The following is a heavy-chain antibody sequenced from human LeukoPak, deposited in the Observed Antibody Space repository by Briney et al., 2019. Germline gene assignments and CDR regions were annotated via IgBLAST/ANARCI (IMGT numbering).Heavy chain of an antibody. J-gene: IGHJ4*02. V-gene: IGHV4-31*03. CDR1: GGSLSSGGYY. Sequence: TSETLSLTCTVSGGSLSSGGYYGSWIRQHPGKGLEWIGYIYYSGSTYYNQSLKSRVTISVDTSKNQFSLKLSSVTAADTAVCYCARVGGYSSSPGDYWGQGTLVTVSS. CDR3: ARVGGYSSSPGDY. CDR2: IYYSGST. D-gene: IGHD6-6*01.